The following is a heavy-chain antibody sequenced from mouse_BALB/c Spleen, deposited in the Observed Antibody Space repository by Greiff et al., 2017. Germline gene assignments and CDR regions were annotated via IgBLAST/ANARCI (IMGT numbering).Heavy chain of an antibody. V-gene: IGHV1-15*01. CDR3: TRGALLRFAY. CDR2: IDPETGGT. J-gene: IGHJ3*01. CDR1: GYTFTDYE. D-gene: IGHD1-1*01. Sequence: QVQLKESGAELVRPGASVTLSCKASGYTFTDYEMHWVKQTPVHGLEWIGAIDPETGGTAYNQKFKGKATLTADKSSSTAYMELRSLTSEDSAVYYCTRGALLRFAYWGQGTLVTVSA.